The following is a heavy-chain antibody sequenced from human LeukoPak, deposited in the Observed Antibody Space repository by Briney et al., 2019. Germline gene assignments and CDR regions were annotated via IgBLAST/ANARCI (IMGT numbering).Heavy chain of an antibody. Sequence: GASVTVSCTPSGYTFNAYGISWVRQAPGQGLEWMGYISAYSGNTNYAQRLQGRVTMTTDTSTSTAYMELRSLRSDDTAVYFCARDSHIAGVAYYFDYWGQGTLVTVSS. CDR1: GYTFNAYG. J-gene: IGHJ4*02. CDR2: ISAYSGNT. D-gene: IGHD6-13*01. CDR3: ARDSHIAGVAYYFDY. V-gene: IGHV1-18*01.